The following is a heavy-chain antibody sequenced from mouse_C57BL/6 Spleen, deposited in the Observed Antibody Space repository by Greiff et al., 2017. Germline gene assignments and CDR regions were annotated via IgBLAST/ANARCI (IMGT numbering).Heavy chain of an antibody. J-gene: IGHJ2*01. CDR3: TRGWEGDY. Sequence: VKLQESGAELVRPGASVTLSCKASGYTFTDYEMHWVKQTPVHGLEWIGAIDPETGGTAYNQKFKGKAILTADKSSSTAYMELRSLTSEDSAVYYCTRGWEGDYWGQGTTLTVSS. V-gene: IGHV1-15*01. D-gene: IGHD4-1*01. CDR1: GYTFTDYE. CDR2: IDPETGGT.